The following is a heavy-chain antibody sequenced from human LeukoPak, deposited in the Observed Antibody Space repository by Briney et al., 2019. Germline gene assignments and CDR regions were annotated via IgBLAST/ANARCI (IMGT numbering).Heavy chain of an antibody. J-gene: IGHJ4*02. CDR3: ARHDRGSGSPYYFDY. V-gene: IGHV3-23*01. CDR1: GFTFSSYA. D-gene: IGHD3-10*01. Sequence: GGSLRLFCAASGFTFSSYAMSWVRQAPGKGLEWVAAISGGGGSTYYADTVKGRFTISRDNSKNTLYLQINSLSADDTAVFYCARHDRGSGSPYYFDYWGQGTLVTVSP. CDR2: ISGGGGST.